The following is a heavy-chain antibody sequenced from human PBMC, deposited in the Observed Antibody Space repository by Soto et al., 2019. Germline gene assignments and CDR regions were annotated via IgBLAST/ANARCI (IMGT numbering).Heavy chain of an antibody. CDR1: GGSISSGGYS. J-gene: IGHJ5*02. CDR3: ARVLSGRHSSSWYVLFDP. CDR2: IYHSGST. V-gene: IGHV4-30-2*01. Sequence: SETLSLTCAVSGGSISSGGYSWSWIRQPPGKGLEWIGYIYHSGSTYHNPSLKSRVTISVDRSKNQFSLKLSSVTAADTAVYYCARVLSGRHSSSWYVLFDPWGQGTLVTVSS. D-gene: IGHD6-13*01.